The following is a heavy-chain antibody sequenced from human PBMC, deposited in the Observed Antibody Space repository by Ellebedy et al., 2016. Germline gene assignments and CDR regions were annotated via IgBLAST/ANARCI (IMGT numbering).Heavy chain of an antibody. J-gene: IGHJ4*02. Sequence: GGSLRLSXAASGFTFSSYSMNWVRQAPGKGLEWVAVISYDGSNKYYADSVKGRFTISRDNSKNTLYLQMNSLRAEDTAVYYCATPAKAPYDSSGYPFDYWGQGTLVTVSS. V-gene: IGHV3-30*03. CDR2: ISYDGSNK. CDR1: GFTFSSYS. CDR3: ATPAKAPYDSSGYPFDY. D-gene: IGHD3-22*01.